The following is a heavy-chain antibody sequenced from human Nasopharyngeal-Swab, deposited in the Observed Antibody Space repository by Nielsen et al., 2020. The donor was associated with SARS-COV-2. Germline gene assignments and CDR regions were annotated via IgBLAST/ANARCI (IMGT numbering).Heavy chain of an antibody. CDR3: ARGLVAATEGLDN. Sequence: GESLKISCVASGFTVSSNLMNWVRQAPGKGLEWVSVLYSDGTTHYTDSVKGRFTISRDSSKNTLYLQLNSLRAEDTAVYYCARGLVAATEGLDNWGQGTLVTVSS. V-gene: IGHV3-53*01. J-gene: IGHJ4*02. D-gene: IGHD2-15*01. CDR2: LYSDGTT. CDR1: GFTVSSNL.